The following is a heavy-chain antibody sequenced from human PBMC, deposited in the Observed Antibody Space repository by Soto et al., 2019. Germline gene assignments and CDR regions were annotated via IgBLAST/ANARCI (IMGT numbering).Heavy chain of an antibody. V-gene: IGHV3-21*01. D-gene: IGHD3-22*01. Sequence: LRLSCAASGFTFSYYSMNWVRQAPGKGLEWVSSISSSSSYIYYADSVKGRFTISRDNAKNSLYLQMNSLRAEDTAVYYCARVYYYDSSGFLIWGQGTLVTAPQ. CDR3: ARVYYYDSSGFLI. J-gene: IGHJ4*02. CDR1: GFTFSYYS. CDR2: ISSSSSYI.